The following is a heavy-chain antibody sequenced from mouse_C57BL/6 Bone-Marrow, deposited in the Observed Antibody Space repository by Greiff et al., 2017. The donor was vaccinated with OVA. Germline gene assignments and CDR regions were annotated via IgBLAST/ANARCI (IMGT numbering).Heavy chain of an antibody. Sequence: VQVVESGAELVKPGASVKMSCKASGYTFTTYPIEWMKQNHGKSLEWIGNFHPYNDDTKYNEKFKGKATLTVEKSSSTVYLELSRLTSDDSAVYYCARKITTVVAQDYWGQGTTLTVSS. CDR3: ARKITTVVAQDY. D-gene: IGHD1-1*01. CDR2: FHPYNDDT. CDR1: GYTFTTYP. V-gene: IGHV1-47*01. J-gene: IGHJ2*01.